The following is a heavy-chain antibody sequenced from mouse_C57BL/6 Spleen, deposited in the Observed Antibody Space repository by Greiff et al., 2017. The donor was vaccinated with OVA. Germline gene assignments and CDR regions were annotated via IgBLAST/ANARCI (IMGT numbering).Heavy chain of an antibody. J-gene: IGHJ3*01. CDR2: INPNNGGT. Sequence: VQLQQSGPELVKPGASVKISCKASGYTFTDYYMNWVKQSHGKSLEWIGDINPNNGGTSYNQKFKGKATLTVDKSSSTAYMELRSLTSEDSAVYYCARVSYYSNSRPSWFAYWGQGTLVTVSA. D-gene: IGHD2-5*01. CDR1: GYTFTDYY. V-gene: IGHV1-26*01. CDR3: ARVSYYSNSRPSWFAY.